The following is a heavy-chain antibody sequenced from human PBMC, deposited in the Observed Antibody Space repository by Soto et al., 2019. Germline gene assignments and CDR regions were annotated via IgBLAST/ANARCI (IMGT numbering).Heavy chain of an antibody. CDR2: ISSSSSYI. J-gene: IGHJ4*02. CDR1: GFTFSSYS. V-gene: IGHV3-21*01. CDR3: ARDGGSGRVDY. Sequence: GGSLRLSXAASGFTFSSYSMNWVRQAPGKGLEWVSSISSSSSYIYYADSVKGRFTISRDNAKNSLYLQMNNLRAEDTAVYYCARDGGSGRVDYWGQGTLVTVSS. D-gene: IGHD2-15*01.